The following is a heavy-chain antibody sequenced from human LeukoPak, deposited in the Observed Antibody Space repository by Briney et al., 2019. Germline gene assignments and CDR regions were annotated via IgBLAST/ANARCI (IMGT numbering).Heavy chain of an antibody. Sequence: GGSLRLSCAASGFTFSDFGMHWVRQAPGKGLEWVAFIRYNGDDEQYADSVKGRFTISRDNSKDTLYLQMNRLRAEDTAIYYCAKNVPAIRGEIDYWGQGTLVTVSS. D-gene: IGHD3-10*01. CDR2: IRYNGDDE. J-gene: IGHJ4*02. CDR1: GFTFSDFG. V-gene: IGHV3-30*02. CDR3: AKNVPAIRGEIDY.